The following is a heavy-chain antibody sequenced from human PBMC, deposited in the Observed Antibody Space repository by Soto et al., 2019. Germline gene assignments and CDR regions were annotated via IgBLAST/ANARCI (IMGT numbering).Heavy chain of an antibody. CDR3: AKEPATAKPEGVDF. J-gene: IGHJ4*02. D-gene: IGHD1-1*01. CDR1: GYTFSDYY. CDR2: INPNSGGT. V-gene: IGHV1-2*02. Sequence: ASLKVSCKASGYTFSDYYIHWVRQAPGQGLEWMGWINPNSGGTKYAPKFQGGVTMTRDTSITTAYMELSRLRSGDTAVYYCAKEPATAKPEGVDFWGQGTLVTVSS.